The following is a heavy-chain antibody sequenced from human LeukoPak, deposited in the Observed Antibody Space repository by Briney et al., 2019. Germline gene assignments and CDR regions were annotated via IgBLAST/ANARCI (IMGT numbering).Heavy chain of an antibody. CDR1: GYTFTGYY. Sequence: GASVKVSCKASGYTFTGYYMHWVRQAPGQGLEWMGWIDPSSGGTDYAQKFQGRVTMTRDTSISTAYMELSRLRSDDTAVYYCRYCSGGSCYPLDYWGQGTLVTVSS. V-gene: IGHV1-2*02. CDR3: RYCSGGSCYPLDY. J-gene: IGHJ4*02. D-gene: IGHD2-15*01. CDR2: IDPSSGGT.